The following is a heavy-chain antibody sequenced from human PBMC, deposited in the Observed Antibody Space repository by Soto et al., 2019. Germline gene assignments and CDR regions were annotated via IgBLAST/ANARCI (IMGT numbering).Heavy chain of an antibody. D-gene: IGHD2-2*02. Sequence: GGSLRLSCAASGFTFSSYWMSWVRQAPGKGLEWVANIKQDGSEKYYVDSVKGRFTISRDNAKNSLYLQMNSLRAEDTAVYYCARDSGYCSSTSCYRVPNWFDPWGQGTLVTSPQ. CDR1: GFTFSSYW. V-gene: IGHV3-7*03. J-gene: IGHJ5*02. CDR3: ARDSGYCSSTSCYRVPNWFDP. CDR2: IKQDGSEK.